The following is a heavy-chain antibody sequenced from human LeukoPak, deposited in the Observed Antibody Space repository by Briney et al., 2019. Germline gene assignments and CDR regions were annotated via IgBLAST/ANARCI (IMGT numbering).Heavy chain of an antibody. CDR3: AGSIVTHYYYMDV. D-gene: IGHD2/OR15-2a*01. CDR1: GYTFTGYY. CDR2: INPSSGGT. J-gene: IGHJ6*03. Sequence: ASVKVSCKASGYTFTGYYMHWVRQAPGQGLEWVGWINPSSGGTNYAQNFQGRVTMTRDTSISTAYLELSRLTSDDTAMYYCAGSIVTHYYYMDVWGKGTTVTVSS. V-gene: IGHV1-2*02.